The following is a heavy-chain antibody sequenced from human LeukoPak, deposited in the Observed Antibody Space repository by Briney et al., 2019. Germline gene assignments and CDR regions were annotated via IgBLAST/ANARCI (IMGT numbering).Heavy chain of an antibody. CDR3: ARGAAGYSYG. J-gene: IGHJ4*02. Sequence: KSSETLSLTCTVSGGFISTYYWSWIRQPPGKGLEWIGFISYSGSTYHNPSLKSRLTISIDTSKNQFSLRLSSVTAADTAVYYCARGAAGYSYGWGQGTLVTVSS. D-gene: IGHD5-18*01. V-gene: IGHV4-59*01. CDR2: ISYSGST. CDR1: GGFISTYY.